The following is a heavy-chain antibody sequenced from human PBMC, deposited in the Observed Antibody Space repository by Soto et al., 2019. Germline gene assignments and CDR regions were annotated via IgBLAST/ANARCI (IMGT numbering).Heavy chain of an antibody. CDR2: ISGSGGST. CDR3: ALRSSGWYFDY. V-gene: IGHV3-23*01. CDR1: GFTFSSYA. D-gene: IGHD6-19*01. Sequence: EVQLLESGGGLVQPGGSLRLSCAASGFTFSSYAMSWVRQAPGKGLEWVSAISGSGGSTYYADSVKGRFTISSDNYKNTLYLQMNSRRAEDTAVDYWALRSSGWYFDYWGKGTLVTVSS. J-gene: IGHJ4*02.